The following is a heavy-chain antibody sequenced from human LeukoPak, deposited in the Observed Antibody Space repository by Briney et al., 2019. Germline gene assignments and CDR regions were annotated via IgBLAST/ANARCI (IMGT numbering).Heavy chain of an antibody. CDR2: VSSGSTYI. J-gene: IGHJ5*02. Sequence: GGSLRLSCAASGFTFSSYSMSWVRQAPGKGLEWVSSVSSGSTYIYYADSVKGRFTISRDNAKNSLYLHMNSLRAEETAVYYCAREIYCTSTTCNWFDPWGQGTLVTVSS. D-gene: IGHD2-2*01. CDR1: GFTFSSYS. V-gene: IGHV3-21*01. CDR3: AREIYCTSTTCNWFDP.